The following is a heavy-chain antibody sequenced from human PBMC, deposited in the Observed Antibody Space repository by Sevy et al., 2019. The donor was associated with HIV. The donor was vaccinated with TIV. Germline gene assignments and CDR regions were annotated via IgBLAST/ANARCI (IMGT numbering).Heavy chain of an antibody. V-gene: IGHV3-7*01. CDR2: IKQDGSEK. D-gene: IGHD6-13*01. CDR3: ARDKYSCSQAIDY. Sequence: GGSLRLSCAASGFTFSSYWMTWVRQAPGKGLEWVANIKQDGSEKYYVDSVKGRFTISRDNAKNSLYLQMNSLRAEDTAVYYCARDKYSCSQAIDYWGQGTLVTVSS. J-gene: IGHJ4*02. CDR1: GFTFSSYW.